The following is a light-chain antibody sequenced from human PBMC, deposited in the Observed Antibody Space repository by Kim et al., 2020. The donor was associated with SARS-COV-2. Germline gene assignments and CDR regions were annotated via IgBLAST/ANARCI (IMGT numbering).Light chain of an antibody. J-gene: IGKJ4*01. CDR3: LQHNSYPLT. Sequence: ASVGDSVTSTCRASQGVSNSLAWFQQKPGKVPQRLIYAASSLQTGVPSRFSGSGSGTEFTLTISSLQPEDFATYYCLQHNSYPLTFGGGTKVDIK. V-gene: IGKV1-17*03. CDR2: AAS. CDR1: QGVSNS.